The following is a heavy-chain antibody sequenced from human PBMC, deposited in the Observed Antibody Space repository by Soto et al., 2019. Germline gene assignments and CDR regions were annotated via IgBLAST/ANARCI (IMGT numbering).Heavy chain of an antibody. CDR3: ARLYSSTWKFDP. J-gene: IGHJ5*02. CDR2: IDWDDDK. CDR1: GFSLSTSGIC. V-gene: IGHV2-70*11. D-gene: IGHD6-13*01. Sequence: SGPTLVNPTQTLTLTCTFSGFSLSTSGICVSWIRQPPGKALEWLARIDWDDDKYYSTSLKTRLTISKDTSKNQVVLTMTNMDPVVTATYYCARLYSSTWKFDPWGQGSLVTVSS.